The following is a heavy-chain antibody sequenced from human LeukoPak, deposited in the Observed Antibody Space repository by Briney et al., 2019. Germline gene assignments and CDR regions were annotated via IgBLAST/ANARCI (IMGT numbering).Heavy chain of an antibody. CDR2: INQDGSGK. Sequence: GGSLRLSCAASGFTFSSYWMSWVRQAPGKGLEWVANINQDGSGKYYVDSVKGRFTISRDNAKNSLYVQMNSLTAEDTAVYYCARSDGGNAGYFDYWGQGTLVTVSS. V-gene: IGHV3-7*03. CDR1: GFTFSSYW. D-gene: IGHD4-23*01. CDR3: ARSDGGNAGYFDY. J-gene: IGHJ4*02.